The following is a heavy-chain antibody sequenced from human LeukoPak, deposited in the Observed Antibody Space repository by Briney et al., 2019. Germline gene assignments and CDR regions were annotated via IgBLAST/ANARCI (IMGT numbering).Heavy chain of an antibody. D-gene: IGHD2-8*01. J-gene: IGHJ4*02. Sequence: SETLSLTCAVYGGSFSGYYWSWIRQPPGKGLEWIGEINHSGSTNYNPSLKSRATISVDTSKNQFSLKLSSVTAADTAVYYCARGPRSVYADHNFDYWGQGTLVTVSS. CDR1: GGSFSGYY. CDR2: INHSGST. CDR3: ARGPRSVYADHNFDY. V-gene: IGHV4-34*01.